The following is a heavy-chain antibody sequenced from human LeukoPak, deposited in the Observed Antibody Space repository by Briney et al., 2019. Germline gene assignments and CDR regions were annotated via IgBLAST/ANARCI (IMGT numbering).Heavy chain of an antibody. V-gene: IGHV1-69*13. J-gene: IGHJ6*02. CDR1: GYTFTNYG. CDR3: AAISGSLNYYYYYGMDV. D-gene: IGHD1-26*01. Sequence: SVTVSCKTSGYTFTNYGISWVRQAPGQGLEWMGWIIPMFGTANYAQKFQGRVTITADESTSTGYMEVSSLRSEDTAVYYCAAISGSLNYYYYYGMDVWGQGTTVTVSS. CDR2: IIPMFGTA.